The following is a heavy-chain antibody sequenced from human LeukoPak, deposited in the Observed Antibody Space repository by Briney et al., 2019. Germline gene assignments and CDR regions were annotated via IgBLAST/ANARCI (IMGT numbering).Heavy chain of an antibody. J-gene: IGHJ6*02. V-gene: IGHV3-30*18. CDR1: GFTFSSYG. D-gene: IGHD3-22*01. CDR2: ISYDGSKK. CDR3: AKDIHHQYYYDSSGYYSSYYYYGMDV. Sequence: GGSLRLSCAASGFTFSSYGMHWVRQAPGKGLEWVAVISYDGSKKYYADSVKGRFTISRDNSKNTLYLQMNSLRAEDTAVYYCAKDIHHQYYYDSSGYYSSYYYYGMDVWGQGTTVTVSS.